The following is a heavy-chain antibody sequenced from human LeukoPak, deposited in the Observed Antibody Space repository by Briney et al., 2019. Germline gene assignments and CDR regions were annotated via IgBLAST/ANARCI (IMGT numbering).Heavy chain of an antibody. CDR3: ARVRYCSSTSCYGTFDY. CDR1: GGSFSGYY. J-gene: IGHJ4*02. V-gene: IGHV4-34*01. CDR2: INHSGST. D-gene: IGHD2-2*01. Sequence: SETLSLTCAVYGGSFSGYYWSWIRQPPGKGLEWIGEINHSGSTNYNPSLKSRVTISVDTSKNQFSLKLSSVTAADTAVYYCARVRYCSSTSCYGTFDYWGQGTLVTVSS.